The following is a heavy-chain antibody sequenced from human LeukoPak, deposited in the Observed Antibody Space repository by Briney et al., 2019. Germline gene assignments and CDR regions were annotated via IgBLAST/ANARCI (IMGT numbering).Heavy chain of an antibody. D-gene: IGHD2-8*01. CDR3: ARGHGYYGMDV. CDR2: INHSGST. J-gene: IGHJ6*02. V-gene: IGHV4-34*01. Sequence: SETLSLTCAVYGGSLSGYYWSWIRQPPGKGLEWIGEINHSGSTNYNPSLKSRVTISVDTSKNQFSLKLSSVTAADTAVYYCARGHGYYGMDVWGQGTTVTVSS. CDR1: GGSLSGYY.